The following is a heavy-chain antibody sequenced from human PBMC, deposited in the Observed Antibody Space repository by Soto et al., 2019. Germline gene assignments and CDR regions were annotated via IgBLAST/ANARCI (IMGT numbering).Heavy chain of an antibody. D-gene: IGHD3-9*01. CDR3: ARELLRFFDWFPRGDVAFDI. CDR2: ISAYNGNT. V-gene: IGHV1-18*01. J-gene: IGHJ3*02. CDR1: GYTFTNYG. Sequence: QVQLVQSGAEVKEPGASVKVSCKTSGYTFTNYGVSWVRQAPGQGLEWMGWISAYNGNTNYAQRFQGRVTMTTDTSTSTAYMELRSLRPDDTAIYYCARELLRFFDWFPRGDVAFDIWGQGTMVTVSS.